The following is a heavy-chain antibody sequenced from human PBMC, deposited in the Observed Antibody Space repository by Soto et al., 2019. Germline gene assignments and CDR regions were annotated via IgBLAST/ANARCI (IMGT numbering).Heavy chain of an antibody. CDR1: GYTFTGYY. CDR2: INPNSGGT. J-gene: IGHJ6*02. V-gene: IGHV1-2*04. D-gene: IGHD2-2*01. CDR3: ARDPRRRGYCSSASCYSSYGMDV. Sequence: ASVKVSCKSSGYTFTGYYMHWVRQAPGQGLEWMGWINPNSGGTNYAQKSQGWVTMTRDTSISTVYMELSRLRSDDTAVYYCARDPRRRGYCSSASCYSSYGMDVWGQGTTVTVSS.